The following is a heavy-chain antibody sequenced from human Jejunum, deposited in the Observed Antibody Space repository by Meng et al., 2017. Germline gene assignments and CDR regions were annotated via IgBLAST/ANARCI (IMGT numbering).Heavy chain of an antibody. Sequence: QVHLQESGPGLATPSATLSLTCEVSGDSISSTNWWDWLRQSPGKGLEWIGEIYHSGRTNFNPSLESRVTISVDESKNQFSLTLNSVTAADTAVYYCARGVGDIRVGFDYWGQGILVTVSS. CDR2: IYHSGRT. CDR1: GDSISSTNW. V-gene: IGHV4-4*02. CDR3: ARGVGDIRVGFDY. J-gene: IGHJ4*02. D-gene: IGHD5-12*01.